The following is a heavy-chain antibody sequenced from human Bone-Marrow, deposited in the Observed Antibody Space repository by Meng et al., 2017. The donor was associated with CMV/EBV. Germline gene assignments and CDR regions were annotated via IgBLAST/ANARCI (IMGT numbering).Heavy chain of an antibody. J-gene: IGHJ6*02. CDR1: GFTFSSYA. CDR3: AGDPGLPNGMDV. V-gene: IGHV3-23*01. CDR2: ISGSGGNT. D-gene: IGHD4-11*01. Sequence: GESLKISCAASGFTFSSYAMSWVRQAPGKGLEWVSAISGSGGNTYYADSVQGRFIISRDDSKNTVFLQMNSLRVEDTAVYYCAGDPGLPNGMDVWGQGTTVTVSS.